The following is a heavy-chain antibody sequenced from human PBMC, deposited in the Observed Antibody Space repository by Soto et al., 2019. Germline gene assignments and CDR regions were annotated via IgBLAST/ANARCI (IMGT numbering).Heavy chain of an antibody. D-gene: IGHD3-22*01. CDR2: TFSIVNT. CDR1: GGSMIGSGYY. CDR3: ARDRRDYYETSVYGGWFGP. V-gene: IGHV4-31*03. Sequence: SLTCTVCGGSMIGSGYYWSGIRQHPVQSLQWIRYTFSIVNTDYKRSLKSRVTISVDTSKNQFSLKLSSVTAADTAVYFCARDRRDYYETSVYGGWFGPWGQGTLVSVS. J-gene: IGHJ5*02.